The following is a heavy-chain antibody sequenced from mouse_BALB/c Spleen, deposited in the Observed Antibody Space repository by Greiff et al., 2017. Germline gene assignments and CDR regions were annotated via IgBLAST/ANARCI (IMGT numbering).Heavy chain of an antibody. J-gene: IGHJ3*01. CDR3: KREFITTATAY. Sequence: EVKLVESGAELVRSGASVKLSCTASGFNIKDYYMHWVKQRPEQGLEWIGWIDPENGDTEYAPKFQGKATMTADTSSNTAYLQLSSLTSEDTAVYYCKREFITTATAYWGQGTLVTVSA. CDR1: GFNIKDYY. D-gene: IGHD1-2*01. V-gene: IGHV14-4*02. CDR2: IDPENGDT.